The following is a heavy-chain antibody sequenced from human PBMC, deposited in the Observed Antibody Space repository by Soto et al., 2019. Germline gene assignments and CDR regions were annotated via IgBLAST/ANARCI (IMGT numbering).Heavy chain of an antibody. J-gene: IGHJ6*03. CDR1: GGSISSYF. CDR2: IYASGST. Sequence: QVQLQESGPGLVKPSETLSLTCTVSGGSISSYFWSWIRQPAGKGLEWTGYIYASGSTNYNPSFQSRVTISVDTSKNQFSLKPSSVTAADTAVYYCARHPRYSPSDYYYFYMDVWGNGTTVTVSS. D-gene: IGHD1-1*01. V-gene: IGHV4-59*08. CDR3: ARHPRYSPSDYYYFYMDV.